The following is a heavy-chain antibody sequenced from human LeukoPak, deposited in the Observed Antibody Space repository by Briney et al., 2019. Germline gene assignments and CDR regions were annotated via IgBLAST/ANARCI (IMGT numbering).Heavy chain of an antibody. D-gene: IGHD4-17*01. Sequence: GGSLRLSCAVSGFTFSSYAMHWVRQAPGKGLEYVSAISSNGGSTYYANSVKGRFTISRDNSKNTLYLQMGRLRAEDMAVYYCARDYDYASDYWGQGTLVTVSS. CDR1: GFTFSSYA. CDR2: ISSNGGST. J-gene: IGHJ4*02. CDR3: ARDYDYASDY. V-gene: IGHV3-64*01.